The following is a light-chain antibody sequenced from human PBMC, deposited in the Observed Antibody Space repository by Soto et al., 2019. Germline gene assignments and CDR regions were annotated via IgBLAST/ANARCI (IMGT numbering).Light chain of an antibody. CDR2: RNN. Sequence: GVAQPPPAAGAPRPGVPLSFSGSSPNIGSNYVYWYQQLPGTAPKLLIYRNNQRPSGVPDRFSGSKSGTSASLAISGLRSEDEADYYCAAWDDSLSGYVFGTGTKVTVL. J-gene: IGLJ1*01. V-gene: IGLV1-47*01. CDR1: SPNIGSNY. CDR3: AAWDDSLSGYV.